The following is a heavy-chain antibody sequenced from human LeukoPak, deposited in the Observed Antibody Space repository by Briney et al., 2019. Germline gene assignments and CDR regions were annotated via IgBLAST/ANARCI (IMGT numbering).Heavy chain of an antibody. Sequence: GGSLRLSCAASGFTFSTYAMHWVRQAPGKGLEWVSAISGSGGSTYYADSVKGRLTISRDNSKNTLYLQMNSLRAEDTAVYYCAKLEGATRGTVDYWGQGTLVTVSS. J-gene: IGHJ4*02. V-gene: IGHV3-23*01. CDR3: AKLEGATRGTVDY. CDR1: GFTFSTYA. D-gene: IGHD1-26*01. CDR2: ISGSGGST.